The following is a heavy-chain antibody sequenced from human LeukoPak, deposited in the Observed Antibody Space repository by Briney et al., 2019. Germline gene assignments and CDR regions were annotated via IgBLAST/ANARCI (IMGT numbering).Heavy chain of an antibody. J-gene: IGHJ5*02. D-gene: IGHD3-3*01. V-gene: IGHV4-38-2*01. CDR1: GYSISSGYY. CDR2: MYHSGST. Sequence: SETLSLTCAVSGYSISSGYYWGWIRQPPGKGLEWIGSMYHSGSTYYNPSLKSRVTISVDTSKNQFSLKLSSVTAADTAVYYCARIEGYWYDFWSGSNWFDPWGQGTLVTVSS. CDR3: ARIEGYWYDFWSGSNWFDP.